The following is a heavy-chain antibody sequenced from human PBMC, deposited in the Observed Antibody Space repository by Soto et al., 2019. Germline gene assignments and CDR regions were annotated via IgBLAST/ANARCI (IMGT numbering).Heavy chain of an antibody. D-gene: IGHD3-22*01. Sequence: SETLSLTCAVYGGSFSGYYWSWIRQPPGKGLEWIGEINHSGSTNYNPSLKSRVTISVDTSKNQFPLKLSSVTAADTAVYYCARSGYYDSSGYPPKETYFDYWGQGTLVTVSS. CDR3: ARSGYYDSSGYPPKETYFDY. V-gene: IGHV4-34*01. J-gene: IGHJ4*02. CDR1: GGSFSGYY. CDR2: INHSGST.